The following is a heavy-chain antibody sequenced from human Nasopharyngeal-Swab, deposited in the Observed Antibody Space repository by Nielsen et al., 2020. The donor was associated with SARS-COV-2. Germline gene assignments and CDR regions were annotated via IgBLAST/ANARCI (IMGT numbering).Heavy chain of an antibody. Sequence: SETLSLTCAVYGGSFSGYYWSWIRQPPGKGLEWIGEINHSGSTNYNPSLKSRVTISVDTSKNQFSLKLSSVTAADTAVYYCARLYYYGSYGMDVWGQGTTVTVSS. V-gene: IGHV4-34*01. D-gene: IGHD3-10*01. CDR2: INHSGST. J-gene: IGHJ6*02. CDR1: GGSFSGYY. CDR3: ARLYYYGSYGMDV.